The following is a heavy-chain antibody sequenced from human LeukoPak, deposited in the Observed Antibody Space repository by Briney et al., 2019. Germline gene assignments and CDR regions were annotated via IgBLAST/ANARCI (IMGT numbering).Heavy chain of an antibody. CDR2: IKQDGSEK. D-gene: IGHD4-23*01. CDR3: ARVVYGGRLTIFDY. Sequence: GGSLRLSCAASGFTFSSYWMSWVRQAPGKGLEWVANIKQDGSEKYYVDSVKGRFTISRDNAKNSLYLQMNSLRAEDTAVYYCARVVYGGRLTIFDYWGQGTLVTVSS. CDR1: GFTFSSYW. J-gene: IGHJ4*02. V-gene: IGHV3-7*01.